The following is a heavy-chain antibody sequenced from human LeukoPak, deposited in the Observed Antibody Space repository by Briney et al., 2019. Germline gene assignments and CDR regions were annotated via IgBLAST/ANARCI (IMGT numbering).Heavy chain of an antibody. Sequence: PSETLSLTCTVSGGSISSYYWSWIRQPPGKGLEWIGYIYYSGSTNYNPSLKSRVTISVDTSKNQFSLKLSSVTAADTAVYYCARLVRYFDWYIGYYYYGMDVWGQGTTVTVSS. CDR1: GGSISSYY. D-gene: IGHD3-9*01. J-gene: IGHJ6*02. V-gene: IGHV4-59*08. CDR2: IYYSGST. CDR3: ARLVRYFDWYIGYYYYGMDV.